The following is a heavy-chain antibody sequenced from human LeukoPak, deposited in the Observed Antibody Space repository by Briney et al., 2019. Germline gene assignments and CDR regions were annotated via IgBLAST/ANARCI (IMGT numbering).Heavy chain of an antibody. J-gene: IGHJ6*02. Sequence: GGSLRLSCAASGFTFSSYAMHWVRQAPGKGLEWVAVISYDGSNKYYADSVKGRFTISRDNAKNSLYLQMNSLRAEDTAVYYCARDGQGEYGMDVWGQGTTVTVSS. V-gene: IGHV3-30-3*01. D-gene: IGHD3-16*01. CDR2: ISYDGSNK. CDR1: GFTFSSYA. CDR3: ARDGQGEYGMDV.